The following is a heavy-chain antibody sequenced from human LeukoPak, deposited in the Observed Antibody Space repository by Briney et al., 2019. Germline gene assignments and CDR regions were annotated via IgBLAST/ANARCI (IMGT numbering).Heavy chain of an antibody. J-gene: IGHJ4*02. Sequence: ASVKVSCKVSGYTLTELSMHWVRQAPGKGLGWMGGFDPEDGETIYAQKFQGRVTMTEDTSTDTAYMELSSLRSEDTAVYYCATDLHYYDSSGYYVGYWGQGTLVTVSS. CDR3: ATDLHYYDSSGYYVGY. V-gene: IGHV1-24*01. CDR1: GYTLTELS. D-gene: IGHD3-22*01. CDR2: FDPEDGET.